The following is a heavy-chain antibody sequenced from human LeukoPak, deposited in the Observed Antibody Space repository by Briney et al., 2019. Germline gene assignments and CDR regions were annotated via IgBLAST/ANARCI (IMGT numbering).Heavy chain of an antibody. V-gene: IGHV1-69*13. J-gene: IGHJ3*02. CDR1: GGTFSSYA. CDR2: IIPIFGTA. D-gene: IGHD3-10*01. CDR3: AVTPYYYGPGSSYGGAFDI. Sequence: SVKVSCKASGGTFSSYAISWVRQAPGQGLEWMGGIIPIFGTANYAQKFQGRVTITADESTSTAYMELSSLRSEDTAVYYCAVTPYYYGPGSSYGGAFDIWGQGTMVTVSS.